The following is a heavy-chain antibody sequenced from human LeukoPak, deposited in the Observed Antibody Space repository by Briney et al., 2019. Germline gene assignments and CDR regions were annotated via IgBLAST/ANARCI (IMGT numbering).Heavy chain of an antibody. CDR2: INHSGST. D-gene: IGHD3-3*01. V-gene: IGHV4-34*01. J-gene: IGHJ4*02. Sequence: SETLSLTCAVYGRSFSGYYWSWIRQPPGKGLEWIGEINHSGSTNYNPSLKSRVTISVDTSKNQFSLGLRSVTAADTAVYYCARDNYDFWSGSPFDYWGQGTLVTVSS. CDR1: GRSFSGYY. CDR3: ARDNYDFWSGSPFDY.